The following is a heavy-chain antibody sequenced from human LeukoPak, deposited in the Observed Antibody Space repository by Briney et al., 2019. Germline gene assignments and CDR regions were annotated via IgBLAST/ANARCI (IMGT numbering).Heavy chain of an antibody. V-gene: IGHV1-46*01. CDR1: GYTFTSYY. J-gene: IGHJ4*02. Sequence: GASVKVSCKASGYTFTSYYMHWVRQAPGQGLEWMGIINPSGGSTSYAQKFQGRVTMTRDMSTSTVYMELSSLRSEDTAVYYCARDLGLGRRVLHPVYWGQGTLVTVSS. D-gene: IGHD1-1*01. CDR3: ARDLGLGRRVLHPVY. CDR2: INPSGGST.